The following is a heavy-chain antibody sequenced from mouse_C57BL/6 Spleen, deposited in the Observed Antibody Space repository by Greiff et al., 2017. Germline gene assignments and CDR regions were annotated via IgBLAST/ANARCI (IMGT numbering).Heavy chain of an antibody. CDR3: ASRGGSSKYAMDY. CDR2: IDTSDSDT. D-gene: IGHD1-1*01. J-gene: IGHJ4*01. V-gene: IGHV1-52*01. Sequence: QVQLQQPGAELVRPGSSVKLSCKASGYTFTSYWMHWVKQRPIQGLEWIGNIDTSDSDTHYNQKFKDKATLTVDKSSSTAYMQLSSLTSEASAVDSCASRGGSSKYAMDYWGQGTSVTFSS. CDR1: GYTFTSYW.